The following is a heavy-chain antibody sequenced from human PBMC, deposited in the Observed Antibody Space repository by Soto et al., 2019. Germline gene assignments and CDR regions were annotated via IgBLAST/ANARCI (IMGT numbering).Heavy chain of an antibody. V-gene: IGHV3-48*02. CDR2: ISGSSTTK. J-gene: IGHJ4*02. CDR1: GFTFSSYG. Sequence: GGSLRLSCAASGFTFSSYGMNWVRQAPGKGLEWVSYISGSSTTKYYADSVKGRFTISRDNAKNSLYLQMNSLRDEDTAVYYCARETYHYDSSGYYYVVDYWGQGTLVTVSS. CDR3: ARETYHYDSSGYYYVVDY. D-gene: IGHD3-22*01.